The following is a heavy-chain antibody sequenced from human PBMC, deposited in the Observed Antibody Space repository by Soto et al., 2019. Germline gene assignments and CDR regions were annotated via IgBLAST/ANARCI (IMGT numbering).Heavy chain of an antibody. D-gene: IGHD3-9*01. J-gene: IGHJ4*02. CDR2: ISGGGGGT. CDR3: AKGSHYDILTAYHAFDY. CDR1: GVTLNSYA. Sequence: PGGSLRLSCAASGVTLNSYAMNGVRQAPGKGLEWVSSISGGGGGTYYADSVKGRLTISRDNSKNTLYLQMNSLRAEDTALYYCAKGSHYDILTAYHAFDYWGPGTLVTVSS. V-gene: IGHV3-23*01.